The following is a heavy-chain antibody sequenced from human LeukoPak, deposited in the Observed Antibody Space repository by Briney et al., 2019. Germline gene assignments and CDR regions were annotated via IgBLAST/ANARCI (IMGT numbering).Heavy chain of an antibody. CDR2: VSPPGGRT. V-gene: IGHV3-23*01. Sequence: GGSLRLSCAASGFTFSNHGMNSVRQARGKGLGWLSGVSPPGGRTYCADSVKGRFTISRDDSKNTLSLQMNSLRVEDTATYYCARDLAWGAFDYWGQGTLVTVSS. CDR1: GFTFSNHG. D-gene: IGHD7-27*01. J-gene: IGHJ4*02. CDR3: ARDLAWGAFDY.